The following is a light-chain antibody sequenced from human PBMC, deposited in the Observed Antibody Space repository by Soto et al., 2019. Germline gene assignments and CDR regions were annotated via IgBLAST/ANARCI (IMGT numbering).Light chain of an antibody. Sequence: IQLTQSPYSLSASVGDRVTVTCRASQNINIYLNWYQQKPGKAPTLLIYGASSLQTGVPSRFSGGGSRTDFTLPISSLQAEDFATYYCQQSYRSPYTFGQGTRLEI. CDR3: QQSYRSPYT. V-gene: IGKV1-39*01. J-gene: IGKJ2*01. CDR1: QNINIY. CDR2: GAS.